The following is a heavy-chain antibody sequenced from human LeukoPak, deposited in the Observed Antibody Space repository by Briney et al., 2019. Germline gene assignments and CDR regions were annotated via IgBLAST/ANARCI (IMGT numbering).Heavy chain of an antibody. V-gene: IGHV3-23*01. J-gene: IGHJ4*02. CDR1: GFTFSDYA. CDR3: AKGGPTVLSQFDY. D-gene: IGHD2/OR15-2a*01. Sequence: GGSLRLSCAASGFTFSDYAMGWVRQAPGKGLEWVSTITSSGSSTDYADSVKGRFTISRDNSKKTLYLHLNSLKADDTAVYFCAKGGPTVLSQFDYWGQGTLVAVSS. CDR2: ITSSGSST.